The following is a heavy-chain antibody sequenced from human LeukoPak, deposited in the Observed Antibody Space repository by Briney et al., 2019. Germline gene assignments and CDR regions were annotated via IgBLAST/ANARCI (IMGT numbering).Heavy chain of an antibody. CDR1: GFTLSSYA. J-gene: IGHJ4*02. V-gene: IGHV3-23*01. CDR2: ISGSGGST. Sequence: GGSLRLSCAASGFTLSSYAMSWVRQAPGKGLEWVSGISGSGGSTYYGDSVKGRFTISRDNSKNTLYLQMDSLRVEDTAVYYCAKGKATRSSSIGSWGQGILVTVSS. D-gene: IGHD6-6*01. CDR3: AKGKATRSSSIGS.